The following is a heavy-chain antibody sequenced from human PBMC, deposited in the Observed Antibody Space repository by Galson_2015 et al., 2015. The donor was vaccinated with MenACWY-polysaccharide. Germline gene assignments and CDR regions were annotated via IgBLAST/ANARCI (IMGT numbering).Heavy chain of an antibody. CDR2: IDQPGRDK. Sequence: SLRLSCAASGFSFSTYWMSWVRQAPGKGLEWVANIDQPGRDKYYVDSVRGRFTISRDNAKNSVYLQMDSLRAEDTAVYYCARPSSGGSYYNDWGHGTLVTVS. J-gene: IGHJ4*01. CDR1: GFSFSTYW. V-gene: IGHV3-7*01. D-gene: IGHD2-15*01. CDR3: ARPSSGGSYYND.